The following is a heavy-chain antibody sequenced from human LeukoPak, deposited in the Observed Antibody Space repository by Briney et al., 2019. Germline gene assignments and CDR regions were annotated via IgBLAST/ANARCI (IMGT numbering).Heavy chain of an antibody. D-gene: IGHD2-21*01. V-gene: IGHV3-11*03. Sequence: PGGSLTISCAASGFTFRDAAMNWFRQAPGKGLEWVSYISSSGVHTEYGDSVKGRFTISRDNGKNSVYLQMNSLRADDTAVYYCARQDLWQHCDSWGQGALVTVSS. CDR3: ARQDLWQHCDS. CDR2: ISSSGVHT. J-gene: IGHJ4*02. CDR1: GFTFRDAA.